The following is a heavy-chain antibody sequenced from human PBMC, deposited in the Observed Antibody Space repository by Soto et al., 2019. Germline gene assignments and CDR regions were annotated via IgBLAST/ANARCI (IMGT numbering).Heavy chain of an antibody. J-gene: IGHJ6*02. D-gene: IGHD3-10*01. CDR3: ATDRDNYYYYGMDV. V-gene: IGHV1-69*13. CDR2: IIPIFGTA. Sequence: GASVKVSCKASGGTFSSYAISWVRQAPGQGLEWMGGIIPIFGTANYAQKFQGRVTITADESTSTAYMELSSLRSEDTAVYYCATDRDNYYYYGMDVWGQGTTVTVSS. CDR1: GGTFSSYA.